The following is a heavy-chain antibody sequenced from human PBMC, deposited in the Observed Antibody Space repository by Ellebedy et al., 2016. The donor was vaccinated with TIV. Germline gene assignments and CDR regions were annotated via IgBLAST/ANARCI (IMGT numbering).Heavy chain of an antibody. CDR1: GFTFSSYS. V-gene: IGHV3-21*04. CDR3: AKGRGVCHDSSAPRYYFDY. J-gene: IGHJ4*02. CDR2: ISSSSSYI. Sequence: PGGSLRLSCAASGFTFSSYSMNWVRQAPGKGLEWVSSISSSSSYIYYADSVKGRYTISRDNAKNSLYLQMNSLTAEDTAVYYCAKGRGVCHDSSAPRYYFDYWGLGTLVTVSS. D-gene: IGHD3-22*01.